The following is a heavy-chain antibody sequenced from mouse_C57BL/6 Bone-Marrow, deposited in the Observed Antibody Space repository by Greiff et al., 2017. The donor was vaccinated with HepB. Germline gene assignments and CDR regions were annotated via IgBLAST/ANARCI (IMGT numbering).Heavy chain of an antibody. CDR3: ARAGYGSSPYYAMDY. D-gene: IGHD1-1*01. V-gene: IGHV1-75*01. Sequence: QVQLQQSGPELVKPGASVKISCKASGYTFTDYYINWVKQRPGQGLEWIGWIFPGSGSTYYNEKFKGKATLTVDKSSSTAYMLLSSLTSEDSAVYFCARAGYGSSPYYAMDYWGQGTSVTVSS. CDR2: IFPGSGST. J-gene: IGHJ4*01. CDR1: GYTFTDYY.